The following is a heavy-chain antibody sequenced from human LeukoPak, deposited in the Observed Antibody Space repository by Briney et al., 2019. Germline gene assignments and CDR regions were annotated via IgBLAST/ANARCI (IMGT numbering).Heavy chain of an antibody. D-gene: IGHD3-22*01. V-gene: IGHV1-2*06. Sequence: ASVKVSCKASGYTLTDYYMHWVRQAPGQGLEWMGRINPNSGGTNYAQKFQGRVTMTRDTSISTVYVELSRLRSDDTAVYYCARVGYYESSGYEYWGQGTLVTVSS. CDR3: ARVGYYESSGYEY. CDR1: GYTLTDYY. CDR2: INPNSGGT. J-gene: IGHJ4*02.